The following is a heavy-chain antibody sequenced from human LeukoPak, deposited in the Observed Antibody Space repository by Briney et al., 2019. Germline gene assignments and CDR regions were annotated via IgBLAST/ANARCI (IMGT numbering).Heavy chain of an antibody. CDR3: ARDQYCSGGSCSSDGY. Sequence: GGSLRLSCAASGFTVSSNYMSWVRQAPGKGLEWVSVIYSGGSTYYADSVKGRLTISRDNSKNKLYLQMNSLRAEDTAVYYCARDQYCSGGSCSSDGYWGQGTLVTVSS. V-gene: IGHV3-53*01. D-gene: IGHD2-15*01. J-gene: IGHJ4*02. CDR1: GFTVSSNY. CDR2: IYSGGST.